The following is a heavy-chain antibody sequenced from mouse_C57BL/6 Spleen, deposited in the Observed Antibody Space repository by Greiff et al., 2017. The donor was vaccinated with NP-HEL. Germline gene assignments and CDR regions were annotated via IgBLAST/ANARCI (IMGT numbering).Heavy chain of an antibody. CDR3: ARYESSFDY. CDR1: GFTFTDYY. Sequence: EVKLMESGGGLVQPGGSLSLSCAASGFTFTDYYMSWVRQPPGKALEWLGFIRNKANGYTTEYSASVKGRFTISRDNSQSILYLQMNALRAEDSATYYCARYESSFDYWGQGTTLTVSS. V-gene: IGHV7-3*01. J-gene: IGHJ2*01. CDR2: IRNKANGYTT. D-gene: IGHD1-1*01.